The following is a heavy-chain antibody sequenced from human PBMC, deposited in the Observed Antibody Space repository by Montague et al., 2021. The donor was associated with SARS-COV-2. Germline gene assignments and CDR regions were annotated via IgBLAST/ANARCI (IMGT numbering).Heavy chain of an antibody. CDR2: IYHSGST. V-gene: IGHV4-61*05. J-gene: IGHJ5*02. D-gene: IGHD3-10*01. CDR3: ARGLGNYGSGSHHFDP. Sequence: SETLSLTCSVSGASISTSTYHWAWIRQPPGKGLDYIGYIYHSGSTTYTPSLKSRVSISVDTSKNQFSLKLRSVTAADTAVYYCARGLGNYGSGSHHFDPWGQGTLVTVSS. CDR1: GASISTSTYH.